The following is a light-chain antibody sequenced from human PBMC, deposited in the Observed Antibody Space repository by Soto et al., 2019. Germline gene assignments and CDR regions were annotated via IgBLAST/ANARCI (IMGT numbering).Light chain of an antibody. J-gene: IGKJ3*01. Sequence: EIVMTQSPATLSVSPGERATLSCRASQSVSYNLAWYQQKPGQAPRLLVYGLSTRATGIPARFSSSGSGTECTLTISSMQSEDFAIYYCQQYNAWPRTFGPGTRVDFK. CDR2: GLS. CDR1: QSVSYN. V-gene: IGKV3D-15*01. CDR3: QQYNAWPRT.